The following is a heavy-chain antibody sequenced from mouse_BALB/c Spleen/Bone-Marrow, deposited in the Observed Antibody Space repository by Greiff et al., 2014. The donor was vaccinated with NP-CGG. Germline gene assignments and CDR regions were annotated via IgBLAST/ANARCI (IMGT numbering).Heavy chain of an antibody. CDR3: TNGYDYYAMDY. D-gene: IGHD2-2*01. CDR2: IYPGNSDT. J-gene: IGHJ4*01. V-gene: IGHV1-5*01. Sequence: EVQLVESGTVLARPGASVKMSCKASGYSFTSYWMHWVKQRPGQGLEWIGAIYPGNSDTSYNQKFKGKAILTAVTSASTAYMELSSLTNEDSAVYYCTNGYDYYAMDYWGQGTSVTVSS. CDR1: GYSFTSYW.